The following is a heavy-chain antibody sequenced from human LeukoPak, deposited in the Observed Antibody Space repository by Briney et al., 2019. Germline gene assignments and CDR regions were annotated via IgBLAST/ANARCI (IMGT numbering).Heavy chain of an antibody. V-gene: IGHV3-7*01. D-gene: IGHD6-19*01. J-gene: IGHJ4*02. Sequence: PGRSLRLSCAASGLTLSAYWGDWVRQSPGKGLEWVANIEQDGSEKNYVDSVKGRFTISRDNGANSLYLQMNNLRVEKTGVYYCVGCIGWLPYYWGQGTLVTVSS. CDR2: IEQDGSEK. CDR1: GLTLSAYW. CDR3: VGCIGWLPYY.